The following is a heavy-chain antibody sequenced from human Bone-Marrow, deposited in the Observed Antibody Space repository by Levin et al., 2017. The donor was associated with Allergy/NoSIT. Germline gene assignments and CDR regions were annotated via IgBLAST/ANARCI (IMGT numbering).Heavy chain of an antibody. D-gene: IGHD3-3*01. J-gene: IGHJ3*02. Sequence: PGGSLRLSCAASGFTFSSYGMHWVRQAPGKGLEWVAVISYDGSNKYYADSVKGRFTISRDNSKNTLYLQMNSLRAEDTAVYYCAKLGIGGYDFWSGPGGNDAFDIWGQGTMVTVSS. CDR2: ISYDGSNK. CDR1: GFTFSSYG. V-gene: IGHV3-30*18. CDR3: AKLGIGGYDFWSGPGGNDAFDI.